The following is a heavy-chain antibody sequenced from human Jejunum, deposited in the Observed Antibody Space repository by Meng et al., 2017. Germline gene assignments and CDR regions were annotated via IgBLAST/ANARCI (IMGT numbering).Heavy chain of an antibody. Sequence: QVQLQESGAGLVKPSETLSLTSAVSGGSIESNNWWTWIRQPPGQGLEWIGEVYHSGSTHYNPSLQSRVTISIDNSKNRFSLSLNSVTAADTAIYYCARADYVRYFDLWGRGTLVTVSS. CDR1: GGSIESNNW. CDR2: VYHSGST. D-gene: IGHD3-10*02. CDR3: ARADYVRYFDL. V-gene: IGHV4-4*02. J-gene: IGHJ2*01.